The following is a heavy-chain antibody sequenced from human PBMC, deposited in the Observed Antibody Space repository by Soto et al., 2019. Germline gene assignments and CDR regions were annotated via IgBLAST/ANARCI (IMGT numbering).Heavy chain of an antibody. CDR3: ARTLSGGFDY. V-gene: IGHV4-59*01. CDR1: GDSLTRNY. J-gene: IGHJ4*02. CDR2: IHNGRTT. Sequence: QVQLQESGPGLVKPSETLSLTCTVSGDSLTRNYWSWIRQSPGKGLEWLAFIHNGRTTNYNPSLVGRVSISVDPSKSQLSLHLNSVTAADTAVYYCARTLSGGFDYWGQGTLVTVSS.